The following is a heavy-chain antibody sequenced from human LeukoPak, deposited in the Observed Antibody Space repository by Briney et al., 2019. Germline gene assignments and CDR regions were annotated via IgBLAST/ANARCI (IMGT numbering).Heavy chain of an antibody. CDR2: IYYSGST. Sequence: SETLSLTCAVYGGSFSGYYWSWIRQPPGKGLEWIGSIYYSGSTYYNPSLKSRVTISTDTSRNQFSLKLSSVTAADTAVYYCASQETRYSIASTESWGQGTLVTVSS. V-gene: IGHV4-34*01. CDR3: ASQETRYSIASTES. J-gene: IGHJ4*02. D-gene: IGHD6-13*01. CDR1: GGSFSGYY.